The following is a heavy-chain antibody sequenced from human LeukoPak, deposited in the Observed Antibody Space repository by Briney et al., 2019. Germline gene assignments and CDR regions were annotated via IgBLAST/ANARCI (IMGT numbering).Heavy chain of an antibody. D-gene: IGHD2-2*01. J-gene: IGHJ4*02. CDR2: INPNSGGT. CDR3: ARGGEGCCSSTSCYLFPNFDY. V-gene: IGHV1-2*02. Sequence: GSAKVSCKASGDTFTGYYMHWVRQAPGQGLGGRGWINPNSGGTNYAQKSQGRVTMTRDTSISTAYMEPSRLRSDDTAVYYSARGGEGCCSSTSCYLFPNFDYWGQGTLVTVSS. CDR1: GDTFTGYY.